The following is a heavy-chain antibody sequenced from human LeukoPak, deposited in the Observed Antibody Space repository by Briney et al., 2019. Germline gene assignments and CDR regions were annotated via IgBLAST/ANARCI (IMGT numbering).Heavy chain of an antibody. Sequence: GRSLRLSCAASGFTFNSYGMHWVRQAPGKGLEWVSSISSSSSYIYYADSVKGRFTISRDNAKNSLYLQMNSLRAEDTAVYYCAMGVYSSSWYIWGQGTLVTVSS. CDR1: GFTFNSYG. CDR3: AMGVYSSSWYI. CDR2: ISSSSSYI. D-gene: IGHD6-13*01. V-gene: IGHV3-21*01. J-gene: IGHJ4*02.